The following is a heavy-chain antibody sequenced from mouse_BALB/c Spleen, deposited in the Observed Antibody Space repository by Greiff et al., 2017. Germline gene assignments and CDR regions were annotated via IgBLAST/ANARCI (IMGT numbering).Heavy chain of an antibody. Sequence: QVQLKQSGAELMKPGASVKISCKATGYTFSSYWIEWVKQRPGHGLEWIGEILPGSGSTNYNEKFKGKATFTADTSSNTAYMQLSSLTSEDSAVYYCARGAISFAYWGQGTLVTVSA. CDR1: GYTFSSYW. V-gene: IGHV1-9*01. J-gene: IGHJ3*01. CDR2: ILPGSGST. CDR3: ARGAISFAY.